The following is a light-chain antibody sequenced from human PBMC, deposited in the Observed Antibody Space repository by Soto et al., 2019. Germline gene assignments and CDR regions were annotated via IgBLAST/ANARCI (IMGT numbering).Light chain of an antibody. CDR3: GAWDTSLSGGV. CDR2: EDN. Sequence: QSVLTQPPSVSADPGQKVTISCSGRSSNIGSDFVSWYQQLPGTAPKLLIYEDNKRPSGIPDRFSGSKSGTSATLGITGLQTGDEADYYCGAWDTSLSGGVFGGGTQLTVL. CDR1: SSNIGSDF. V-gene: IGLV1-51*02. J-gene: IGLJ2*01.